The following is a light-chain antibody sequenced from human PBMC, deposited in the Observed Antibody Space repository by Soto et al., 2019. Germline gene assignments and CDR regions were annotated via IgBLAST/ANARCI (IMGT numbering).Light chain of an antibody. J-gene: IGLJ2*01. V-gene: IGLV2-14*01. CDR3: SSYTSSSPV. CDR2: EVS. CDR1: SSDVGGYNY. Sequence: QSALTQPASVSGSPGQSITISCTGTSSDVGGYNYVSCYQQHPGKAPKLMIYEVSNRPSGVSNRFSGSKSGNTASLTISGLQAEDEADYYCSSYTSSSPVFGGGTKLTVL.